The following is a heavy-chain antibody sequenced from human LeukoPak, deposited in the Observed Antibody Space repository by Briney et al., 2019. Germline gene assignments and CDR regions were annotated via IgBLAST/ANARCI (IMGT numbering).Heavy chain of an antibody. V-gene: IGHV1-18*04. CDR2: ISAYNGNT. Sequence: GASVKVSCKASGYTFTGYYMHWVRQAPGQGLEWMGWISAYNGNTNYAQKLQGRVTMTTDTSTSTAYMELRSLRSDDTAVYYCARDQIFWSGYYEYYFDYWGQGTLVTVSS. CDR1: GYTFTGYY. CDR3: ARDQIFWSGYYEYYFDY. J-gene: IGHJ4*02. D-gene: IGHD3-3*01.